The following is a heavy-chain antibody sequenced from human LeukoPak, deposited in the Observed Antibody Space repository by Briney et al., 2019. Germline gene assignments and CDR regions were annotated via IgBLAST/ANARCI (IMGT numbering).Heavy chain of an antibody. V-gene: IGHV4-31*03. Sequence: SETLSLTCTVSGGSISSGGYYWSWIRQHPGKGLEWIGYIYYSGSTYYNPSLKSRVTISVDTSKNQFSLELSSVTAADTAVYYCAREGPSYMVRGVIDYWGQGTLVTVSS. CDR2: IYYSGST. CDR1: GGSISSGGYY. D-gene: IGHD3-10*01. J-gene: IGHJ4*02. CDR3: AREGPSYMVRGVIDY.